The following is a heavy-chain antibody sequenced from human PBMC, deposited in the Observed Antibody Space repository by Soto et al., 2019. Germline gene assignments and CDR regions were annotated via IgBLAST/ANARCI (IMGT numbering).Heavy chain of an antibody. Sequence: SETLSLTCTVSGGSISSGGYSWGWIRQPPGKGLEWIGYIYHSGSTYYNPSLKSRVTISVDRSKNQFSLKLSSVTAADTAVYYCARVPDDWGQGTLGTAPQ. J-gene: IGHJ4*02. CDR2: IYHSGST. V-gene: IGHV4-30-2*01. CDR1: GGSISSGGYS. CDR3: ARVPDD.